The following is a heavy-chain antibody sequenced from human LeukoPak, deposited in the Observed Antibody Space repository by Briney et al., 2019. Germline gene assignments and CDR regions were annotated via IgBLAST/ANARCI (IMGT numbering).Heavy chain of an antibody. J-gene: IGHJ6*02. CDR2: ISTSSSYI. D-gene: IGHD5-12*01. Sequence: PGGSLRLSCAAPGFTFSSYSMNWVRQAPGKGLEWVSSISTSSSYIYYADSGKGRVTISRDNAKNSLYLQMNSLRAEDTAVYSCARDSLVEVATTYYYYGMDVWGQGTTVTVSS. CDR3: ARDSLVEVATTYYYYGMDV. V-gene: IGHV3-21*01. CDR1: GFTFSSYS.